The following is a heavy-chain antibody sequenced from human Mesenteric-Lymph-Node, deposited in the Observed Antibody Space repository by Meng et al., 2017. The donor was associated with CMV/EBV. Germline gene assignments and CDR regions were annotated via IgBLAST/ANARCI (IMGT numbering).Heavy chain of an antibody. Sequence: GESLKISCAASGFTFSSYSMNWVRQAPGKGLEWVSSISSSSSYIYYADSVKGRFTISRDNAKNSLYLQMNSLRAEDTAVYYCARGQSGYYSDYYFDYWGQGALVTVSS. D-gene: IGHD3-3*01. J-gene: IGHJ4*02. CDR2: ISSSSSYI. V-gene: IGHV3-21*01. CDR1: GFTFSSYS. CDR3: ARGQSGYYSDYYFDY.